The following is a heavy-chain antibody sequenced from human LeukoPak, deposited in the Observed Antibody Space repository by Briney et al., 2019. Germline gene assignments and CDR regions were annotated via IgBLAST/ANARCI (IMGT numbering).Heavy chain of an antibody. J-gene: IGHJ4*02. CDR1: GYSFTSYW. CDR3: ARHLEGYFDY. V-gene: IGHV5-10-1*04. CDR2: IDPSDSYT. Sequence: GESLKISCKGSGYSFTSYWISWVRQMPGKGLEWMGRIDPSDSYTNYSPSFQGQVTISADKSISTAYLQWSSLKASDTAMYYCARHLEGYFDYWGQGTLVTVSS.